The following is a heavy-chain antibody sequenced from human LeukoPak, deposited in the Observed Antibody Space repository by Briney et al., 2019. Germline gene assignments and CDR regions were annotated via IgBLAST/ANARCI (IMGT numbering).Heavy chain of an antibody. J-gene: IGHJ5*02. D-gene: IGHD4-17*01. CDR2: IYYSGST. Sequence: PSQTLSLTCTVSGGSISSGGYYWSWIRQHPGKGLEWIGYIYYSGSTYYNPSLESRVTISVDTSKNQFSLKLSSVTAADTAVYYCARDQSDYGDYSGRFDPWGQGTLVTVSS. CDR1: GGSISSGGYY. V-gene: IGHV4-31*03. CDR3: ARDQSDYGDYSGRFDP.